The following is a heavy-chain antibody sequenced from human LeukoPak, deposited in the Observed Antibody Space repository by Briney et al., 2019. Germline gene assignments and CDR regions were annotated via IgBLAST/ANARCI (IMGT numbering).Heavy chain of an antibody. CDR2: ISTSSRT. Sequence: PGGSLRLSCAASGFTFSSYWMSWVRQAPGKGLEWVSLISTSSRTHYADSMKGRFTISRDNSRNTLYLQINSLRAEDTAVYYCAKDDAWIRFASWGQGILVTVSS. V-gene: IGHV3-23*01. J-gene: IGHJ5*01. CDR1: GFTFSSYW. CDR3: AKDDAWIRFAS. D-gene: IGHD5-12*01.